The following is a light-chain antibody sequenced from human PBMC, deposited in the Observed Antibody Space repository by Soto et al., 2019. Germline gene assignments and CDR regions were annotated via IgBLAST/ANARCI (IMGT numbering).Light chain of an antibody. V-gene: IGKV3-15*01. J-gene: IGKJ5*01. CDR2: GAA. CDR3: QQYNNWPPIT. CDR1: QSVSSH. Sequence: EIVLTQSPGTLSLSPGQRATLSRRASQSVSSHLAWYQQRLGQAPRLLXYGAATRATGIPARFSGSGSRTELTLTISILHSEYFAVYYCQQYNNWPPITFGQGTRLHI.